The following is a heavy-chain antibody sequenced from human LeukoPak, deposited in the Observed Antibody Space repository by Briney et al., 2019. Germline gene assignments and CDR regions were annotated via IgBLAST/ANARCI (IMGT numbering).Heavy chain of an antibody. V-gene: IGHV3-30-3*01. CDR1: GFTFSSYA. J-gene: IGHJ6*02. D-gene: IGHD2-15*01. Sequence: PGRSLRLSCAASGFTFSSYAMHWVRQAPGKGLEWVAVISYDGSNKYYADSVKGGFTISRDNSKNTLYLQMNSLRAEDTAVYYCTRDSPAYCSGGSCFSGGMDVWGQGTTVTVSS. CDR2: ISYDGSNK. CDR3: TRDSPAYCSGGSCFSGGMDV.